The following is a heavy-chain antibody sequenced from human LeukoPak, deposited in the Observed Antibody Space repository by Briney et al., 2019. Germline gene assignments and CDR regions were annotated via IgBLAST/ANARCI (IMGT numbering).Heavy chain of an antibody. V-gene: IGHV3-33*01. CDR1: GFTFSSYG. D-gene: IGHD6-19*01. J-gene: IGHJ6*02. Sequence: GGSLRLSCAASGFTFSSYGMHWVRQAPGKGLEWVAVIWYNGSNKYYADSVKGRFTISRDNSKNTLYLQMNSLRAEDTAVYYCARGIQSSGWYDYYYYYGVDVWSQGTTVTVSS. CDR3: ARGIQSSGWYDYYYYYGVDV. CDR2: IWYNGSNK.